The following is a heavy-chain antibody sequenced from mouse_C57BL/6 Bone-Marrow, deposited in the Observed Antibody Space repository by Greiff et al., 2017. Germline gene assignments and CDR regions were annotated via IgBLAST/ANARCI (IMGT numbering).Heavy chain of an antibody. CDR2: IDPEIGDT. CDR3: SSFDGNYFDF. Sequence: EVQLQQSGAELVRPGASVKLSCTASGFNIKDDYIHWVKQRPEQGLEWIGWIDPEIGDTAYASKFQGKAIITSDTSSNTAYLQLSSLTSEDTAVYYCSSFDGNYFDFWGQGTPLTVAS. CDR1: GFNIKDDY. D-gene: IGHD2-3*01. V-gene: IGHV14-4*01. J-gene: IGHJ2*01.